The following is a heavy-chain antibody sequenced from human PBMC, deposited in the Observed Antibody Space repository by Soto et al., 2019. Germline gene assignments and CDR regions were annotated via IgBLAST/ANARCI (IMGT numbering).Heavy chain of an antibody. Sequence: ASVKVSCKASGGTFSSYAISWVRQAPGQGLEWMGGIIPIFGTANYAQKFQGRVTITADESTSTAYMELSSLRSEDTAVYYCARPNYDILTGYYYYYGMDVWGQGTTVTAP. CDR1: GGTFSSYA. CDR3: ARPNYDILTGYYYYYGMDV. V-gene: IGHV1-69*13. D-gene: IGHD3-9*01. CDR2: IIPIFGTA. J-gene: IGHJ6*02.